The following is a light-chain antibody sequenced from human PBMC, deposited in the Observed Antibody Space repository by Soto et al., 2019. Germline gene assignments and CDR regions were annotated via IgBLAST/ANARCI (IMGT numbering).Light chain of an antibody. V-gene: IGKV3-15*01. CDR1: QSVSSY. CDR2: GAS. Sequence: EIVMTQSPATLSVSAGDRVTISCRASQSVSSYLAWYLQKPGQAPRLLIYGASTRATGIPSRFSGSGSGTEFTLTINSLQSEDFAVYYCQQYNNWPRTFGQGTKVDIK. CDR3: QQYNNWPRT. J-gene: IGKJ1*01.